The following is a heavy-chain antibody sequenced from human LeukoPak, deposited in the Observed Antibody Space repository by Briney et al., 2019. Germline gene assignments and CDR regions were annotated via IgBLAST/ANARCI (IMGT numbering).Heavy chain of an antibody. Sequence: PGGSLRLSCAASGFTFSSYEMNWVRQAPGKGLEWVSYISSGGYTMYYTDSVKRRFTISRDNAKNSLSLQMNSLRAEDTAVYYCARGRGSSGWGEGTLVTVSS. J-gene: IGHJ4*02. D-gene: IGHD6-19*01. V-gene: IGHV3-48*03. CDR2: ISSGGYTM. CDR1: GFTFSSYE. CDR3: ARGRGSSG.